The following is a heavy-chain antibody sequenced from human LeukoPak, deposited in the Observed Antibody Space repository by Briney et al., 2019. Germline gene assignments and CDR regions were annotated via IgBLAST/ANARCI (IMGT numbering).Heavy chain of an antibody. CDR1: GFTFSSYG. Sequence: GGSLRLSCAASGFTFSSYGMHWVRQAPGKGLEWVAFIRYDGNNKYYADSVKGRFTISRDNSKNTLYLQMNSLRAEDTAVYYCAKGGGASITYFDSWGQGALVTVSS. D-gene: IGHD5-24*01. J-gene: IGHJ4*02. CDR3: AKGGGASITYFDS. CDR2: IRYDGNNK. V-gene: IGHV3-30*02.